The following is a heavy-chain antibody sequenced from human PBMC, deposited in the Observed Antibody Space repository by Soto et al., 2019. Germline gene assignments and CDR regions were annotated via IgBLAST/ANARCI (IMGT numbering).Heavy chain of an antibody. D-gene: IGHD6-6*01. CDR2: ISYDGSNK. J-gene: IGHJ4*02. CDR1: GFTFSSYG. CDR3: ARQPYSSSSYFDY. V-gene: IGHV3-30*03. Sequence: QVQLVESGGGVVQPGRSLRLSCAASGFTFSSYGMHWVRQAPGKGLEWVAVISYDGSNKYYADSVKDRFTISRDNSKNTLYLQMNSLRAEDTAVYYCARQPYSSSSYFDYWGQGTLVTVSS.